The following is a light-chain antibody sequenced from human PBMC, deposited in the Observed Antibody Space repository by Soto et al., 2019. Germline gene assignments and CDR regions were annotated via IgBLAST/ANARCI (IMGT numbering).Light chain of an antibody. J-gene: IGKJ1*01. CDR2: GAS. CDR1: QSVSSY. CDR3: QQYGSSHRYT. V-gene: IGKV3-20*01. Sequence: EIVVPQSTGTLALSPGGRGTLFCMAGQSVSSYLAWYQQKPGQAPRLLIYGASSRATGIPDRFSGSGSGTDLTLTISRLEPQDFAVYYCQQYGSSHRYTVGQGTKVDIK.